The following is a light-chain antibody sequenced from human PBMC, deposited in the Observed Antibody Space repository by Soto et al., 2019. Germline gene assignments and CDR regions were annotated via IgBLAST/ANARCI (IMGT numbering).Light chain of an antibody. CDR2: AAS. J-gene: IGKJ1*01. CDR1: QGISNY. Sequence: DIQMTQSPSSLSASVGDRATITCQASQGISNYLARYQQKPGKAPELLIYAASTLQSGVPSRFSGSGSGTDFTLIISSLQPEDVATYYCQKYNSAPRTFGQGTKVDIK. V-gene: IGKV1-27*01. CDR3: QKYNSAPRT.